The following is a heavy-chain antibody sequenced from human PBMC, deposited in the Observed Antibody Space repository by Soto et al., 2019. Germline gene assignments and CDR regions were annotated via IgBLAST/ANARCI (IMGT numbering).Heavy chain of an antibody. J-gene: IGHJ4*02. D-gene: IGHD6-13*01. CDR1: GFTFSSYS. CDR3: ARSGSWYLGYYFDY. CDR2: ISSSSSTI. V-gene: IGHV3-48*02. Sequence: GGSLRLSCAASGFTFSSYSMNWVRQAPGKGLEWVSYISSSSSTIYYADSVKGRFTISRDNAKNSLYLQMNSLRDEDTAVYYCARSGSWYLGYYFDYWGQGTLVTVSS.